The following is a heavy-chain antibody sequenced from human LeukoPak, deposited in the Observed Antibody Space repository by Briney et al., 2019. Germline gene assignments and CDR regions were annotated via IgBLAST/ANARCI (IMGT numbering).Heavy chain of an antibody. V-gene: IGHV3-74*01. CDR3: ASPETGGFFDY. CDR2: INGDGSST. J-gene: IGHJ4*02. D-gene: IGHD7-27*01. Sequence: PGGSLRLSCVASGFTFSSDWVHWVRQVPGKGLVWVSRINGDGSSTNYADSVKGRFTISRDNAKNTLYLQMNSLTIEDTAVYYCASPETGGFFDYWGQGTLVTVAS. CDR1: GFTFSSDW.